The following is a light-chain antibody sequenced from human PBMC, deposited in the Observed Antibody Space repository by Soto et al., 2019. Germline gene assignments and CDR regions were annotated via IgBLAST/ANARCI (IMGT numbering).Light chain of an antibody. CDR1: SSDIGDYNY. V-gene: IGLV2-14*01. CDR2: DVS. J-gene: IGLJ1*01. CDR3: SSYTRSGTLI. Sequence: QSALTQPASVSGSPGQSITISCVGTSSDIGDYNYVSWYQQHPGKVPKVIIYDVSNRPSGVSYRFSATKSGNTASLTISGLQAEDAADYYCSSYTRSGTLIFGTGTKLTVL.